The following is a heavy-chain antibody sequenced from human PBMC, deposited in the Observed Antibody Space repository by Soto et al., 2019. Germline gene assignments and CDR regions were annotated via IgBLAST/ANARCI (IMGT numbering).Heavy chain of an antibody. J-gene: IGHJ4*02. Sequence: QVHLVESGGGLVKPGGSLRLSCAGSEFTLSDYYMTWIRQAPGKGLEWVSYISSSGRTIYYADSVRGRFTISRDNAENSLYLQMNSLRAEDTALYYCARNSEHFDYWGQGTLVTVSS. V-gene: IGHV3-11*01. CDR3: ARNSEHFDY. CDR1: EFTLSDYY. D-gene: IGHD1-26*01. CDR2: ISSSGRTI.